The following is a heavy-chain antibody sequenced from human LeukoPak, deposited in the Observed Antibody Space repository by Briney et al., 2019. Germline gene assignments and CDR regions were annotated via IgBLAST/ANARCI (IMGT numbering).Heavy chain of an antibody. CDR3: ARGSPPSIAVPPGKPIKKKYYFDY. D-gene: IGHD6-19*01. Sequence: SETLSLTCIVSGGSISGYGWTWIRQSAGKGLEWIGHIYIPGTIYNSTLKNRVIKYNPSFRSRVTMSVDTSKNQFFLKLRSVTAADTAVYYCARGSPPSIAVPPGKPIKKKYYFDYWGQGTLVTVSS. V-gene: IGHV4-4*07. CDR2: IYIPGTIYNSTLKNRVI. J-gene: IGHJ4*02. CDR1: GGSISGYG.